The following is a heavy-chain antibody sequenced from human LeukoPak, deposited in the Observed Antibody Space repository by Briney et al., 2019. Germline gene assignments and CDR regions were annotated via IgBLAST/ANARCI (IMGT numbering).Heavy chain of an antibody. J-gene: IGHJ4*02. CDR3: ARDISTIVDIVATILDY. V-gene: IGHV6-1*01. D-gene: IGHD5-12*01. Sequence: SQTLSLTCAISGDSVSSNSAAWNWIRQSPSRGLEWLGRTYYRSEWYNDYAVSVKSRITINPDTSKNQFSLQLNSVTPEDTAVYYCARDISTIVDIVATILDYWGQGTLVTVSS. CDR1: GDSVSSNSAA. CDR2: TYYRSEWYN.